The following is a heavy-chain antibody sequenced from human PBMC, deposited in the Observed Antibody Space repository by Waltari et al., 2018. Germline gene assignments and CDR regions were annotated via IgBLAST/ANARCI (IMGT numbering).Heavy chain of an antibody. D-gene: IGHD3-3*01. J-gene: IGHJ4*02. CDR3: ATGLITISGVTNDF. Sequence: QVQLIQSGAEVKKPGASLRVSCKVSGHTLTDFSLHWVRQASGKGLEWMAGFDPGDGDRLYARAFQGRITMTEDTPADTAYLELSSLRSNDTAIYFCATGLITISGVTNDFWGQGTLVTVSS. CDR2: FDPGDGDR. V-gene: IGHV1-24*01. CDR1: GHTLTDFS.